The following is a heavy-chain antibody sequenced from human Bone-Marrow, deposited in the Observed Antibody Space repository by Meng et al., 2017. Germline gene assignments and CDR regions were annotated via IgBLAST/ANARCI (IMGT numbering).Heavy chain of an antibody. CDR2: RYYSGAT. V-gene: IGHV4-59*02. CDR3: ARQQGWSPFGY. J-gene: IGHJ4*02. CDR1: DGSVRGAY. Sequence: SETLSLTCSVSDGSVRGAYWSWIRQPPGKGLEWIGDRYYSGATNYNPSLKSRVTLLVDTSKNQFSLKLGSVTAADTAVYYCARQQGWSPFGYWGQGTLVTVSS. D-gene: IGHD2-15*01.